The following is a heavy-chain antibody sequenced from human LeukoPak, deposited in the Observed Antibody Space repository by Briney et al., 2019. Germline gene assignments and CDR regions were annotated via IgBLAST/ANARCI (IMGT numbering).Heavy chain of an antibody. CDR2: IYTSGGT. V-gene: IGHV4-4*07. D-gene: IGHD5-12*01. CDR3: ARGEGRYSGYDSYYYYMDV. J-gene: IGHJ6*03. Sequence: SETLSLTCTVSGDAISGYYCSWIRQPAGQGLQGIGRIYTSGGTNYNPSLKSRVTISVEKSKTQFSLKLSSVTAADPAVYYCARGEGRYSGYDSYYYYMDVWGTGTTVTVSS. CDR1: GDAISGYY.